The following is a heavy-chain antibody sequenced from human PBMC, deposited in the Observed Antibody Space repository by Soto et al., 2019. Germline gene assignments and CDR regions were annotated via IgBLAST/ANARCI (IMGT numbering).Heavy chain of an antibody. CDR2: FSGTGGYT. J-gene: IGHJ5*02. CDR3: ARGQRALITYGPFDP. D-gene: IGHD4-17*01. Sequence: GVSLRLSCSASGFTLSSYAMSWVRQAPGKGLEWVSTFSGTGGYTYYADSVKGRFTISRDDSKNTLFLHMNSLRAADTAVYYCARGQRALITYGPFDPWGQGTLVTVYS. CDR1: GFTLSSYA. V-gene: IGHV3-23*01.